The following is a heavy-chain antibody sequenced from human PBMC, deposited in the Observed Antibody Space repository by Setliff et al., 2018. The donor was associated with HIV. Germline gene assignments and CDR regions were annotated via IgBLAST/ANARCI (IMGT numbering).Heavy chain of an antibody. D-gene: IGHD3-9*01. CDR3: ARYKCINFACVGFDI. J-gene: IGHJ3*02. CDR1: RDSINGHW. CDR2: IHYSGIT. V-gene: IGHV4-59*11. Sequence: ASETLSLTCTVSRDSINGHWWSWIRQPPGKGLEWTGSIHYSGITHYNPSLKSRLTMSVDTSKNQVSLKLTSVTAAGTAVYYCARYKCINFACVGFDIWGQGTVVTVSS.